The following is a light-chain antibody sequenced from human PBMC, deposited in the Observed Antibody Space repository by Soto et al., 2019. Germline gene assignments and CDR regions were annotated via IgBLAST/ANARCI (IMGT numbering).Light chain of an antibody. Sequence: QSALTQPASVSGSPGQSITISCAGTMRDVGAYNLVSWYQQHPGRAPQLIIYEVRNRPSGISFRFSGSKSGNTASLTISGLQAEDEADYYCSSYTSISSLIFGGGTMVTVL. V-gene: IGLV2-14*01. J-gene: IGLJ2*01. CDR1: MRDVGAYNL. CDR2: EVR. CDR3: SSYTSISSLI.